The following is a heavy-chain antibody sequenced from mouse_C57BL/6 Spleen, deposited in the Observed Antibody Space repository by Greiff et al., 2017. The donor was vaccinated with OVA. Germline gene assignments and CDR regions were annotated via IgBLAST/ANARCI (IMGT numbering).Heavy chain of an antibody. Sequence: QVQLQQSGPELVKPGASVKISCKASGYAFSGSWMNWVKQRPGKGLEWIGRIYPGDGDTNYNGQFKGKATLTADKSSSTAYMQLSSLTSEDSAVYFCARSPFITTVVARAMDYWGQGTSVTVSS. D-gene: IGHD1-1*01. V-gene: IGHV1-82*01. J-gene: IGHJ4*01. CDR2: IYPGDGDT. CDR3: ARSPFITTVVARAMDY. CDR1: GYAFSGSW.